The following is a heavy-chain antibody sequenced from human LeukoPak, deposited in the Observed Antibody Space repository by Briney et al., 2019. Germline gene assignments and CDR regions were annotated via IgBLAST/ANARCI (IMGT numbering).Heavy chain of an antibody. CDR2: MNPNSGNT. CDR3: ARAATDSGSYYYRSRPGDAFDI. J-gene: IGHJ3*02. D-gene: IGHD1-26*01. V-gene: IGHV1-8*03. Sequence: ASVKVSCKASGYTFTSYDINWVRQATGQGLEWMGWMNPNSGNTGYAQKFQGRVTITRNTSISTAYMELSSLRSEDTAVYYCARAATDSGSYYYRSRPGDAFDIWGQGTMVTVSS. CDR1: GYTFTSYD.